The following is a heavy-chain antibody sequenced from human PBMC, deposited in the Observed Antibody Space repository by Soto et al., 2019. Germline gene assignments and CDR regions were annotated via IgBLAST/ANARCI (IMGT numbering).Heavy chain of an antibody. CDR3: ARPLWRDDYNWGYFDL. CDR1: GFTFSSYA. D-gene: IGHD4-4*01. J-gene: IGHJ2*01. Sequence: GGSLRLSCAASGFTFSSYAMQWARQAPGKGLEWVAVISYDGSNKYYADSVKGRFTISRDNSKNTLYLQMNSLRAEDTAVYYCARPLWRDDYNWGYFDLWGRGTLVTVPQ. V-gene: IGHV3-30-3*01. CDR2: ISYDGSNK.